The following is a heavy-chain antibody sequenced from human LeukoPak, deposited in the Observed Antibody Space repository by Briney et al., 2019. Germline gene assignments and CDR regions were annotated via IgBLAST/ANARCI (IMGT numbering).Heavy chain of an antibody. CDR3: ARAPSLIRGVAFDY. D-gene: IGHD3-10*01. V-gene: IGHV5-51*01. Sequence: PGESLKISCEYPARGFIRYWIGWVRQMPGKGLEWMGIIYPRDSDTRYSPSFQGQATISADKSISTAYLQWSSLKASDTALYYCARAPSLIRGVAFDYWGQGTLVTVSS. CDR1: ARGFIRYW. CDR2: IYPRDSDT. J-gene: IGHJ4*02.